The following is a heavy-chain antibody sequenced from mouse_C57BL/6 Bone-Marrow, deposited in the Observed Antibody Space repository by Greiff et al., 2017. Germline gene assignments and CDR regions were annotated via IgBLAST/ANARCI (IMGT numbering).Heavy chain of an antibody. CDR1: GYTFTSYW. CDR3: ARSDYDEGPWFAY. Sequence: VQLQQPGAELVKPGASVKLSCKASGYTFTSYWMHWVKQRPGQGLEWIGMIHPNSGSTNYNEKFKSKATLTVDKSSSTAYMQLSSLTSEDSAVYYCARSDYDEGPWFAYWGQGTLVTVSA. V-gene: IGHV1-64*01. D-gene: IGHD2-4*01. CDR2: IHPNSGST. J-gene: IGHJ3*01.